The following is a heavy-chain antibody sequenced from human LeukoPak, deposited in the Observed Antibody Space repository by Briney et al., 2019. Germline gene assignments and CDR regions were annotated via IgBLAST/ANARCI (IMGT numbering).Heavy chain of an antibody. CDR2: IKQDGSEK. Sequence: GGSLRLSCAASGFTFSSYWMSWVRQAPGKGLEWVANIKQDGSEKYYVDSVKGRFTISRDNAKNTLYLQMNSLRAEDTAVYYCARGSREYCTNGVCYQEGHDAFDIWGQGTMVTVSS. J-gene: IGHJ3*02. D-gene: IGHD2-8*01. CDR3: ARGSREYCTNGVCYQEGHDAFDI. CDR1: GFTFSSYW. V-gene: IGHV3-7*01.